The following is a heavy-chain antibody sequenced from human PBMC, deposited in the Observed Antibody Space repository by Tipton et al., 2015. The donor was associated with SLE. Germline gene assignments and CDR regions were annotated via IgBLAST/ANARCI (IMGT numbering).Heavy chain of an antibody. CDR2: VYTSGYT. Sequence: TLSLTCTVSGGSVSSGNHYWNWIRQPAGKGLEWIGRVYTSGYTNYNPSLKSRVAMSVDTSKNQFSLTLSPVTAADTAVYYCARHILASWNAFDIWGQGTMVSVSS. V-gene: IGHV4-61*02. CDR1: GGSVSSGNHY. J-gene: IGHJ3*02. CDR3: ARHILASWNAFDI.